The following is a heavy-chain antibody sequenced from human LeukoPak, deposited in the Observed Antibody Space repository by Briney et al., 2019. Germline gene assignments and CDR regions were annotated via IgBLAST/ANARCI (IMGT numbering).Heavy chain of an antibody. Sequence: PSETLSLTCTVSGGSVSSGSYYWSWIRQPPGKGLEWIGYIYYSGSTNYNPSHKSRVTISVDTSKNQFSLKLSSVTAADTAVYYCASTNLLFGEEGYNWFDPWGQGTLVTVSS. V-gene: IGHV4-61*01. D-gene: IGHD3-10*01. CDR1: GGSVSSGSYY. CDR3: ASTNLLFGEEGYNWFDP. CDR2: IYYSGST. J-gene: IGHJ5*02.